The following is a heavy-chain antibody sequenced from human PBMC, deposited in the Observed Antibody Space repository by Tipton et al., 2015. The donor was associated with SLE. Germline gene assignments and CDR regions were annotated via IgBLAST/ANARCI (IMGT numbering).Heavy chain of an antibody. Sequence: QLVQSGGGLVQPGRSLRLSCAASGFTFDDYAMHWVRQAPGKGLEWVSGISWNSGSIGYADSVKGRFTISRDNAKNSLYLQMNSLRAEDMALYYCAKATIPYPAAGTLDYWGQGTLVTVSS. J-gene: IGHJ4*02. CDR2: ISWNSGSI. D-gene: IGHD6-13*01. CDR3: AKATIPYPAAGTLDY. V-gene: IGHV3-9*03. CDR1: GFTFDDYA.